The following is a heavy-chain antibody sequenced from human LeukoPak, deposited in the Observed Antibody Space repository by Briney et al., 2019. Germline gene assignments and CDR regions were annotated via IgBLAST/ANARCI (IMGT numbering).Heavy chain of an antibody. J-gene: IGHJ4*02. D-gene: IGHD3-10*01. Sequence: ASVKVSCKASGYTFTGYYMHWVRQAPGQGLEWMGWINPNSGGTNYAQKFQGRVTMTRDTSIGTAYMELSRLRSDDTAVYYCARVGRFGELVIDYWGQGTLVTVSS. CDR2: INPNSGGT. V-gene: IGHV1-2*02. CDR3: ARVGRFGELVIDY. CDR1: GYTFTGYY.